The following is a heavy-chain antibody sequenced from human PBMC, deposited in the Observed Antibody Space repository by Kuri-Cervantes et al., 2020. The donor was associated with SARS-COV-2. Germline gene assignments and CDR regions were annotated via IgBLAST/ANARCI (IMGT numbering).Heavy chain of an antibody. CDR2: LGGSGDVT. J-gene: IGHJ4*01. D-gene: IGHD2-15*01. CDR3: AKLFGVVVAGTLDY. CDR1: GFTFSNYS. Sequence: GESLKISFAASGFTFSNYSMSWVRQAPGKGLEWVSGLGGSGDVTYYADSVKGRFTISRDNSKNTLYLQMNSLRAEDTAIYYCAKLFGVVVAGTLDYWGQGALVTVSS. V-gene: IGHV3-23*01.